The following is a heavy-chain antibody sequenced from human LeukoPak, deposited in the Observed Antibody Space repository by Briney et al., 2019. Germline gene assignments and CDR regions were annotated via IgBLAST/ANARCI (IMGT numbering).Heavy chain of an antibody. J-gene: IGHJ4*02. CDR1: GDSISDYY. CDR3: ARVSGYWYYFDY. V-gene: IGHV4-59*01. CDR2: IYYSGST. D-gene: IGHD3-22*01. Sequence: SETLSLTCTVSGDSISDYYWSWIRQPPGKGLEWIGYIYYSGSTNYNPSLKSRVTISVDTSKNQFSLKLSSVTAADTAVYYCARVSGYWYYFDYWGQGTLVTVSS.